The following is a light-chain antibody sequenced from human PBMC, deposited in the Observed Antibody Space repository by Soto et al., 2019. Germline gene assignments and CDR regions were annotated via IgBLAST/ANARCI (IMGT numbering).Light chain of an antibody. CDR3: QQYYSYPPA. CDR2: AAS. J-gene: IGKJ5*01. Sequence: AIRLTQSPSSFSASPGDRVTITCRASQGISSYLAWYQQKPGKAPKLLIYAASTLQSGVPSRFSGSGSGTDFTLTISCLQSEDFATYYCQQYYSYPPAFGQGTRPEIK. V-gene: IGKV1-8*01. CDR1: QGISSY.